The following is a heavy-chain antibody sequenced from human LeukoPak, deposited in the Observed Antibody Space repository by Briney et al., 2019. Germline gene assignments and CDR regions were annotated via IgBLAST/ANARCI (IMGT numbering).Heavy chain of an antibody. CDR3: ARDPAAAGAYNWFDP. Sequence: SSETLSLTCTVSGVSISSYYWSWIRQPPGKGLEWIGYIYYSGSTNYNPSLKSRVTISVDTSKNQFPLKLSSVTAADTAVYYCARDPAAAGAYNWFDPWGQGTLVTVSS. V-gene: IGHV4-59*01. D-gene: IGHD6-13*01. J-gene: IGHJ5*02. CDR2: IYYSGST. CDR1: GVSISSYY.